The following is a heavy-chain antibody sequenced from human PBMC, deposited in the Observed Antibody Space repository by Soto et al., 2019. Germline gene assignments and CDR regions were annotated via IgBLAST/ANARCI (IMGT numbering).Heavy chain of an antibody. J-gene: IGHJ6*02. CDR2: IHHSGAT. CDR3: ATQGFYRMGV. Sequence: PSETLSLTCAVSGDSITGDNWWSWVRQPPGKGLEWIGEIHHSGATNYNPSLKSRVTISVDKSKNQFSLKLNSVTAAYSAMFYCATQGFYRMGVWGRGTTVTVSS. CDR1: GDSITGDNW. V-gene: IGHV4-4*02.